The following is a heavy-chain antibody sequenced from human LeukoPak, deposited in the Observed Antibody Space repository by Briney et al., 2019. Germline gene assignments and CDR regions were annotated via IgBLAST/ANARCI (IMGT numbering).Heavy chain of an antibody. CDR2: ISYDGSNK. J-gene: IGHJ6*02. D-gene: IGHD6-6*01. V-gene: IGHV3-30*18. CDR3: AKGRFEYSSSPTYYYYGVDV. Sequence: PGRSLRLSCAASGFTFSSYGMHWVRQAPGKGLEWVAVISYDGSNKYYADSVKGRFTISRDNSKNTLYLQMNSLRAEDTAVYYCAKGRFEYSSSPTYYYYGVDVWGQGTTVTVSS. CDR1: GFTFSSYG.